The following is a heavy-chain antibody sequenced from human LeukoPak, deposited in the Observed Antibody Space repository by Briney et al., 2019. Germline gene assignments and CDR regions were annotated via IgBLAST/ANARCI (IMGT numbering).Heavy chain of an antibody. CDR2: IYHSGST. J-gene: IGHJ5*02. CDR3: ARGGNYLPFDP. CDR1: GFSITIIYY. V-gene: IGHV4-38-2*02. Sequence: SETLSLTCTVSGFSITIIYYWGWIRQPPGKGLEWIGNIYHSGSTYYNPSLKSRLTMSVDTSRNQFSLKLSSVTAADTAVYYCARGGNYLPFDPWGQGTLVTVSS. D-gene: IGHD3-16*02.